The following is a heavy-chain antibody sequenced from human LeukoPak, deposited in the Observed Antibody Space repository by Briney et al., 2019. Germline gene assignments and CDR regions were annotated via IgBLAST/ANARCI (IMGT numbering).Heavy chain of an antibody. CDR1: GFTFSNYW. J-gene: IGHJ4*02. CDR2: IKQDASEK. D-gene: IGHD1-26*01. Sequence: GGSLTLSCAASGFTFSNYWMSWVRQAPGKGLEWVANIKQDASEKYYVDSMRGRFTTSRDNAKNSLYLQMNSLRAEDTAMYYCAGADLSGSYFHPXFLDXXXQGXLVT. CDR3: AGADLSGSYFHPXFLDX. V-gene: IGHV3-7*01.